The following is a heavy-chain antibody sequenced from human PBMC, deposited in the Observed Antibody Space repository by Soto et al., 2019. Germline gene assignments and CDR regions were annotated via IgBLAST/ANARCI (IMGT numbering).Heavy chain of an antibody. D-gene: IGHD2-21*01. CDR2: IWYDGNKK. V-gene: IGHV3-33*01. J-gene: IGHJ4*02. CDR3: ARGLHSLFDY. Sequence: QVQLVESGGGVVQPGGSLRLSCAASGFTFSNYGMHWVRQAPGKGLEWVAVIWYDGNKKYYADSVKGRFTISRDKSNNTLYVQMTSLRAEDTAVYYCARGLHSLFDYWGQGTLGTVSS. CDR1: GFTFSNYG.